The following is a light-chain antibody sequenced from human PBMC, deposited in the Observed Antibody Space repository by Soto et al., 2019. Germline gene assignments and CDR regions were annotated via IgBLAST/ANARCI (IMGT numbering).Light chain of an antibody. CDR3: TRYIRYSEA. Sequence: DIQLTQSPSTRAASVKNRDTSTCRASQTISSWLAWYQQKPGKAPKLLIYKASTLKSGVPSRFSGSGSGTELPLTTAGSPSDVFPTSYCTRYIRYSEAVGRGTKVDIK. CDR1: QTISSW. CDR2: KAS. V-gene: IGKV1-5*03. J-gene: IGKJ1*01.